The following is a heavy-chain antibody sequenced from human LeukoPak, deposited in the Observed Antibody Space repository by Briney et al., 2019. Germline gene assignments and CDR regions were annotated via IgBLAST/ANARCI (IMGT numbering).Heavy chain of an antibody. J-gene: IGHJ3*02. Sequence: PGGSLRLSCTVSGFTVSSNSMSWVRQAPGKGLEWVSFIYSDNTHYSDSVKGRFTISRDNAKNSLYLQMNSLRAEDTAVYYCVRVPSALDAFDIWGQGTKVTVSS. V-gene: IGHV3-53*03. CDR1: GFTVSSNS. CDR3: VRVPSALDAFDI. CDR2: IYSDNT. D-gene: IGHD1-26*01.